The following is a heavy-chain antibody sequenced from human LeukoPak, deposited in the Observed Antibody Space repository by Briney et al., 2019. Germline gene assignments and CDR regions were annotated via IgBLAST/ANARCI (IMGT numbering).Heavy chain of an antibody. CDR3: ATDHCTRTNCYEDYYHGMDV. V-gene: IGHV1-2*02. Sequence: ASVKVSCKASGYIFTDYYMHWVRQAPGQGLEWMGWINPYSGGTNYAQNFQGRVTMTRDTSLSTAYMELSRLRSDDTAVYYCATDHCTRTNCYEDYYHGMDVWGQGTTVTVSS. CDR2: INPYSGGT. CDR1: GYIFTDYY. J-gene: IGHJ6*02. D-gene: IGHD2-2*01.